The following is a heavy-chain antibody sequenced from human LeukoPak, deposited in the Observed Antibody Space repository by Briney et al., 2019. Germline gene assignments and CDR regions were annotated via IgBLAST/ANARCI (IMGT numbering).Heavy chain of an antibody. D-gene: IGHD3-10*01. J-gene: IGHJ4*02. CDR3: ARDEFVGY. Sequence: GGSLRLSCAASGFTFSNYEMNWVRQAPGKGLEWISHISNIGDIIHYADSVEGRFTISRDNAKNSLYLQMDSLRAEDTAVYYCARDEFVGYWGQGTLVTVSS. CDR2: ISNIGDII. CDR1: GFTFSNYE. V-gene: IGHV3-48*03.